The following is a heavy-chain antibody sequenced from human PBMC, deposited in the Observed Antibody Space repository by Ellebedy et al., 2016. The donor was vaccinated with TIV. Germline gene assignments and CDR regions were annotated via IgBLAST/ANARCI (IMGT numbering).Heavy chain of an antibody. Sequence: GSLRLXCTVSGGSISSSSYYWGWIRQPPGKGLEWIGSIYYSGNTYYNPSLKSRVTISIDTSKNQFSLRLSSVTAADTAIYRCARLKVTIPRADAYFDYWGQGILVTVSS. CDR1: GGSISSSSYY. CDR3: ARLKVTIPRADAYFDY. J-gene: IGHJ4*02. CDR2: IYYSGNT. V-gene: IGHV4-39*01. D-gene: IGHD3-3*01.